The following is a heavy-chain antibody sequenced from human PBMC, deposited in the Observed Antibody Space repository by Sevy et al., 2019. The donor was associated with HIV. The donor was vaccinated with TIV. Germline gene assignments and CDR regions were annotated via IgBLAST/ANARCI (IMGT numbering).Heavy chain of an antibody. V-gene: IGHV1-46*01. CDR2: INPSGGST. J-gene: IGHJ6*02. Sequence: ASVKVSCKASGYTFTSYYMHWVRQAPGQGLEWMGIINPSGGSTSYAQKFQGRVTMTRDTSTSTVYMELGSLRSEDTAGYYCARERVVVVPAAIYYGMDVWGQGTTVTVSS. CDR3: ARERVVVVPAAIYYGMDV. D-gene: IGHD2-2*01. CDR1: GYTFTSYY.